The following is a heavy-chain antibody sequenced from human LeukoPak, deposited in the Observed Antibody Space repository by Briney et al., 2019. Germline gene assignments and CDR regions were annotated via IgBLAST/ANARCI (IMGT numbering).Heavy chain of an antibody. J-gene: IGHJ4*02. D-gene: IGHD4-17*01. V-gene: IGHV3-30*03. CDR2: ISYDGSYK. CDR3: ARNGRYGDYAGY. Sequence: GGSLRLSCAASEFTFSTYGMHWVRQAPGKGLEWVAVISYDGSYKFYADSVKGRFTISRDNSKSTLYLQMNSLRVEDTAVYYCARNGRYGDYAGYWGQGTLVTVSS. CDR1: EFTFSTYG.